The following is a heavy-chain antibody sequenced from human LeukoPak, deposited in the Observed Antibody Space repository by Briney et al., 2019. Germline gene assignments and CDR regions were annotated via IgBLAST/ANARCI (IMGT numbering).Heavy chain of an antibody. CDR3: AKDHLRLYYYDSSGYSTFEY. D-gene: IGHD3-22*01. V-gene: IGHV3-23*01. J-gene: IGHJ4*02. CDR2: ISGSGGST. Sequence: GGPLRLSCAASGFTFSNYAMSWVRQAPGKGLEWVSAISGSGGSTYYADSVKGRFTISRDNSKNTLYLQMNSLRAEDTAVYYCAKDHLRLYYYDSSGYSTFEYWGQGTLVTVSS. CDR1: GFTFSNYA.